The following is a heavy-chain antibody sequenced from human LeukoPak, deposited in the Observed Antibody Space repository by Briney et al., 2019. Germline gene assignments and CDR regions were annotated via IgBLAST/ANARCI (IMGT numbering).Heavy chain of an antibody. CDR2: FDPEDGET. D-gene: IGHD3-9*01. J-gene: IGHJ5*02. CDR3: ATLVNYDILTGYYDNWFDP. V-gene: IGHV1-24*01. CDR1: GYTLTELS. Sequence: ASVKVSCKVSGYTLTELSMRWVRQAPGEGLEWMGGFDPEDGETIYAQKFQGRVTMTEDTSTDTAYMELSSLRSEDTAVYYCATLVNYDILTGYYDNWFDPWGQGTLVTVSS.